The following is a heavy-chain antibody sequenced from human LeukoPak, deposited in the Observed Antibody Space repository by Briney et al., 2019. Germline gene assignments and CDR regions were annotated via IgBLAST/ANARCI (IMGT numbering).Heavy chain of an antibody. D-gene: IGHD5-12*01. CDR3: AGWGDSGYDHS. Sequence: GGSLRLSCVASGFTFGKYWMSWVRQAPGKGLVWVSRIKGDGSSTSYADSVKGRFTISRDNTKNTLYLQMNSLRAEDTAVYYCAGWGDSGYDHSWGQGTLVTVTS. CDR2: IKGDGSST. CDR1: GFTFGKYW. J-gene: IGHJ4*02. V-gene: IGHV3-74*01.